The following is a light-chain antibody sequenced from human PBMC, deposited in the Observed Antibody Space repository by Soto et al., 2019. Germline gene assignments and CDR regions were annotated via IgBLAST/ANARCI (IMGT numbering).Light chain of an antibody. Sequence: QSALTQPPSASGSPGQSVTISCTGTSSDVGGYNYVSWYQQHPGKAPKLMIYEVSERPSGVPDRFFGSKSGNMASLTVSGLQAEDEADYYCSSYAGSNNHVVFGGGTKLTVL. CDR3: SSYAGSNNHVV. CDR2: EVS. CDR1: SSDVGGYNY. V-gene: IGLV2-8*01. J-gene: IGLJ2*01.